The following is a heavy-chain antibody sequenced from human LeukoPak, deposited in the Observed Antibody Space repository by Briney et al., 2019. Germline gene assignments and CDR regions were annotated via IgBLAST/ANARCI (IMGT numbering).Heavy chain of an antibody. CDR2: IYPTDSIT. V-gene: IGHV5-51*01. CDR3: ARLAPDYADYWFDP. D-gene: IGHD4-17*01. J-gene: IGHJ5*02. Sequence: GESLKISCKTSGYDFSSKWIGWVRQMPGKGLEWMGIIYPTDSITKYSPSFQGHVTMSVDTSVNTAYLQWTGLKASDTAIYYCARLAPDYADYWFDPWGQGTLVTVSS. CDR1: GYDFSSKW.